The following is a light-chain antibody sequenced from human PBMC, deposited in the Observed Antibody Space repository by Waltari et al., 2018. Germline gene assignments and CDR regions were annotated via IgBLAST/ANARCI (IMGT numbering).Light chain of an antibody. CDR1: SSDIGAYNF. V-gene: IGLV2-14*03. J-gene: IGLJ1*01. CDR2: NVN. CDR3: GSYRGSNIYV. Sequence: QSALTQPASVSGSPGQSITISCTGTSSDIGAYNFVSWYQQHPGKVPRVIIYNVNERPSRISGRFSGSKSGNTASLTISGLQPDDEADYYCGSYRGSNIYVFGTGTKVTVL.